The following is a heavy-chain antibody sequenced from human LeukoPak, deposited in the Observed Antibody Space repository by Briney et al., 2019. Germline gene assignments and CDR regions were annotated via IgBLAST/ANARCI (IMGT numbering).Heavy chain of an antibody. V-gene: IGHV3-21*01. CDR3: ARDEITYYYNSRGYGFDY. J-gene: IGHJ4*02. CDR1: GFTFSSYS. CDR2: ISSSSSYI. Sequence: GGSLRLSCAASGFTFSSYSMNWVRQAPGKGLEWVSSISSSSSYIYYADSMQGRFTISRDNGKNSLYLQMNSLRAEDTAVYYCARDEITYYYNSRGYGFDYWGQGTLVTVSS. D-gene: IGHD3-22*01.